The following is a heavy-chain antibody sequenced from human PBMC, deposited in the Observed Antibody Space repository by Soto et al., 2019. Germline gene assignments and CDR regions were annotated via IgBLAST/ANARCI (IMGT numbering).Heavy chain of an antibody. J-gene: IGHJ4*02. CDR3: ARDEGDYYFDY. CDR1: GFTFSSYP. V-gene: IGHV3-30-3*01. D-gene: IGHD2-21*02. Sequence: AGGSLRLSCEVSGFTFSSYPIHWVRQAPGKGLEWVALISKDGNNEYYADSVKGRFTISRDNAKNSLYLQMNSLRAEDTAVYYCARDEGDYYFDYWGQGTLVTVSS. CDR2: ISKDGNNE.